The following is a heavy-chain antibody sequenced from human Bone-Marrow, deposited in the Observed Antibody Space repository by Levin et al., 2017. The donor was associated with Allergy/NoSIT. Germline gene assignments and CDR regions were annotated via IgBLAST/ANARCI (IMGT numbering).Heavy chain of an antibody. CDR3: VHIGAFGEFNAFDV. J-gene: IGHJ3*01. V-gene: IGHV2-5*02. CDR2: IYWDDDK. D-gene: IGHD2-21*01. Sequence: ESGPTLVKPTQTLTLTCTFSGFPVGNTGVGVGWIRQPPGKALEWLALIYWDDDKHYSPSLKTRLTITKDTSKNEVVLTMTNMDPVDTATYYCVHIGAFGEFNAFDVWGQGTMVTVSS. CDR1: GFPVGNTGVG.